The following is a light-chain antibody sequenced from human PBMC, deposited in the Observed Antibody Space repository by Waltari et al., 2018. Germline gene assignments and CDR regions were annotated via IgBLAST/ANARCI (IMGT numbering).Light chain of an antibody. V-gene: IGLV3-19*01. CDR1: SLRSYY. J-gene: IGLJ2*01. CDR3: NSRDSNGDHVL. CDR2: GKN. Sequence: SSELTQDPAVSVALGQTVRITCQGDSLRSYYASWYQQKPGQAPLLVLYGKNNRPSGIPDRFSGSSSGNTASLTISGTQAEDEADYYCNSRDSNGDHVLFGGGTKLTVL.